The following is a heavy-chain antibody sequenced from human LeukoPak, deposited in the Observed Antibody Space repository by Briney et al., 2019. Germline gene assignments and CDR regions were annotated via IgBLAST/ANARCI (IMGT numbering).Heavy chain of an antibody. CDR3: ARERCSGGDCYRGGFDP. J-gene: IGHJ5*02. D-gene: IGHD2-15*01. CDR2: TYSGGST. V-gene: IGHV3-53*01. Sequence: PGGSLRLSCAASGFTFSSYVMSWVRQAPGKGLEWVSVTYSGGSTYYADSVKGRFTISRDSSKNTLYLQMDSLRAEDTAVYYCARERCSGGDCYRGGFDPWGQGTLVTVSS. CDR1: GFTFSSYV.